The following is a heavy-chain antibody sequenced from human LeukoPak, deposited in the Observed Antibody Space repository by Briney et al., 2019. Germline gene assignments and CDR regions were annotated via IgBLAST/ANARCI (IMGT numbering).Heavy chain of an antibody. CDR2: IRYDGSNN. D-gene: IGHD3-3*01. CDR1: GFTFSSYG. CDR3: AKDFLRITIVGVVILTPPDY. Sequence: GGSLRLSCAASGFTFSSYGMHWVRQAPGKGLEGVAFIRYDGSNNYYADSVKGRVTISRDNSKNTLYMQMNSLRAEDTAVYYCAKDFLRITIVGVVILTPPDYWGQGTLVTVSS. V-gene: IGHV3-30*02. J-gene: IGHJ4*02.